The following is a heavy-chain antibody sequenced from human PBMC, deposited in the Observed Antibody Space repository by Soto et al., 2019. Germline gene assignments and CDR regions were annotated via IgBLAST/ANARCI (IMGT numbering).Heavy chain of an antibody. CDR1: GGSISSSSYY. D-gene: IGHD2-15*01. CDR3: ARHPVVVAATFYYYMDV. CDR2: IYYSGST. J-gene: IGHJ6*03. Sequence: SETLSLTCTVSGGSISSSSYYWGWIRQPPGKGLEWIGSIYYSGSTYYNPSLKSRVTISVDTSKNQFSLKLSSVTAADTAVYYCARHPVVVAATFYYYMDVWGKGTTVTVSS. V-gene: IGHV4-39*01.